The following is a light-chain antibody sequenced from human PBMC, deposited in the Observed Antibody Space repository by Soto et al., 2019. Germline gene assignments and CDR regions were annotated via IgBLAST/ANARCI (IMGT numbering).Light chain of an antibody. CDR1: TGTVTTGHA. Sequence: QAVVTQEHSLTVSPGGTVTLTCGSITGTVTTGHAPYWIQQKPGQDPRTLIYETTNRHSWTPARFSGSLLGGKAALTLSGAQRADEAEYYCLLSHRGARVFGGGTKLTVL. V-gene: IGLV7-46*01. CDR3: LLSHRGARV. J-gene: IGLJ2*01. CDR2: ETT.